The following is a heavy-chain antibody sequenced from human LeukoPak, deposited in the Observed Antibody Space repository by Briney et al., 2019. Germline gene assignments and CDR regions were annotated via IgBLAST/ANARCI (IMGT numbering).Heavy chain of an antibody. J-gene: IGHJ4*02. Sequence: PGGSLRLSCAASGFIFKKYWMNWVRQVPGKGLECLANIKEDGSETYYADSVKGRFSISRDNSKNTLYLQMNSLRAEDTAVYYCAREYVDSSGYYYREDYWGQGTLVTVSS. CDR2: IKEDGSET. D-gene: IGHD3-22*01. CDR1: GFIFKKYW. CDR3: AREYVDSSGYYYREDY. V-gene: IGHV3-7*03.